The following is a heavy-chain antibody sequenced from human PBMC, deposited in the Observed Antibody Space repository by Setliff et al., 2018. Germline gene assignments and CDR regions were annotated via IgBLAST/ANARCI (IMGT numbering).Heavy chain of an antibody. CDR3: ATADVIIAAAGNSKYILDY. Sequence: ASVKVSCKVSGYTLTELSMHCVRQAPGKGLEWMGGFDPEDGGTIYAQKFQGRVTMTEDTSTDTAYMGLSSLRSEDTAVYYCATADVIIAAAGNSKYILDYWGQGTLVTVSS. J-gene: IGHJ4*02. CDR2: FDPEDGGT. D-gene: IGHD6-13*01. V-gene: IGHV1-24*01. CDR1: GYTLTELS.